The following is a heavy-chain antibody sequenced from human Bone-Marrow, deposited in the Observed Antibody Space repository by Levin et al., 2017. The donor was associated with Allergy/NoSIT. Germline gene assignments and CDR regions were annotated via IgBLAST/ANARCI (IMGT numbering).Heavy chain of an antibody. CDR2: ISSSGSTI. J-gene: IGHJ6*02. V-gene: IGHV3-11*01. Sequence: NPGGSLRLSCAASGFTFSDYYMSWIRQAPGKGLEWVSYISSSGSTIYYADSVKGRFTISRDNAKNSLYLQMNSLRAEDTAVYYCARDGLDYDFWSGYYLGPYYYYGMDVWGQGTTVTVSS. D-gene: IGHD3-3*01. CDR3: ARDGLDYDFWSGYYLGPYYYYGMDV. CDR1: GFTFSDYY.